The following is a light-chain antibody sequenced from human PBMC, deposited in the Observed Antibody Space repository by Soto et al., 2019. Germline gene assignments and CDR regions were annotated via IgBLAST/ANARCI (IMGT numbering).Light chain of an antibody. J-gene: IGLJ1*01. V-gene: IGLV2-18*02. CDR2: EVS. CDR1: SSDVGSYNR. CDR3: NSYTSSSTYV. Sequence: QSVLTQPLSVSGSPGQSVTISCTGTSSDVGSYNRVSWYQQPPGTAPKLMIYEVSNRPSGVPDRFSGSKSGNTASLTISGLQAEDEADYYCNSYTSSSTYVFGTGTTVTVL.